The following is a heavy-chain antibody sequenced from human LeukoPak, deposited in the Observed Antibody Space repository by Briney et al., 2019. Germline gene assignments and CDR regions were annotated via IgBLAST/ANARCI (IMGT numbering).Heavy chain of an antibody. CDR1: GFTFSSYA. V-gene: IGHV3-30*04. CDR2: ISYDGSNK. Sequence: GGSLRLSCAASGFTFSSYAMHWVRQAPGEGLEWVAVISYDGSNKYYADSVKGRFTISRDNSKNTLYLQMNSLRAEDTAVYYCARSKVAATSGRVYYFDYWGQGTLVTVSS. J-gene: IGHJ4*02. D-gene: IGHD2-15*01. CDR3: ARSKVAATSGRVYYFDY.